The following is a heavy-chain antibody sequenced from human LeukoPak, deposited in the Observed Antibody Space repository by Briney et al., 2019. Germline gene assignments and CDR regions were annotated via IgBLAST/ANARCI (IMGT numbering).Heavy chain of an antibody. V-gene: IGHV4-59*01. CDR1: GGSISSFY. D-gene: IGHD1-1*01. J-gene: IGHJ4*02. CDR3: ARVWATTGYPFDN. Sequence: SETLSLTCTVSGGSISSFYCSWIRQPPGKGLEWIGYIYYSGSTNYNPSLKSRVTISVDTSKNQFSLELSSVTAADTAVYYCARVWATTGYPFDNWGQGTLVTVSS. CDR2: IYYSGST.